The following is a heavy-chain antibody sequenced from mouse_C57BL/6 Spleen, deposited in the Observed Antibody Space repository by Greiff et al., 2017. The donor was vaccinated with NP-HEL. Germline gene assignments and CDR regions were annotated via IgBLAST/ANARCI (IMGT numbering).Heavy chain of an antibody. Sequence: QVQLQQPGAELVKPGASVKLSCKASGYTFTSYWMHWVKQRPGQGLEWIGMIHPNSGSTNYNEKFKSKATLTVDKSSSTAYMQLSSLTSEDSAVYYCARPDGYDGGAGAMDYWGQGTSVTVSA. D-gene: IGHD2-2*01. CDR1: GYTFTSYW. CDR2: IHPNSGST. V-gene: IGHV1-64*01. J-gene: IGHJ4*01. CDR3: ARPDGYDGGAGAMDY.